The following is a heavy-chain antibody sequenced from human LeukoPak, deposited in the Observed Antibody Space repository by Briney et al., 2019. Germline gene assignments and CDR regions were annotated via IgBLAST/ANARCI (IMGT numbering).Heavy chain of an antibody. V-gene: IGHV1-2*02. D-gene: IGHD3-3*01. CDR1: GYTFTGYY. J-gene: IGHJ3*02. CDR3: ARVGAIWSGYADAFDI. CDR2: INPNSGGT. Sequence: RASVKVSCKASGYTFTGYYMHWVRQAPGQGLEWMGWINPNSGGTNYAQKFQGRVTMTRDTSISTAYMELSRLRSEDMAGYYCARVGAIWSGYADAFDIWGQGTMVTVSS.